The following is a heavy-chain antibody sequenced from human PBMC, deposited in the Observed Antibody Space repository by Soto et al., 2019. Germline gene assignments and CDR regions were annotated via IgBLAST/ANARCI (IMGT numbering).Heavy chain of an antibody. Sequence: QITLKESGPTLVKPTQTLTLTCTFSGFSLTTSGMTVGWIRQPPGQALEWLALIYWNDDKRYSPFLKSRLTITKDTSKNQVVLIMTNMDPVDTATYYCAHSFDVWSGYYPGFDYWGPGILVTVSS. CDR3: AHSFDVWSGYYPGFDY. V-gene: IGHV2-5*01. J-gene: IGHJ4*02. D-gene: IGHD3-3*01. CDR2: IYWNDDK. CDR1: GFSLTTSGMT.